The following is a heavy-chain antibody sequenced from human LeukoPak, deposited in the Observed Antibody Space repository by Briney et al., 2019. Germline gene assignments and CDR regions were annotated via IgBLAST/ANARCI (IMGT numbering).Heavy chain of an antibody. CDR2: MSNDGGYT. Sequence: GGSLRLSCVGSGFTFSAYWMGWVRQAPGQGLEYVSHMSNDGGYTVYADSVKGRFTISRENAKNTVYLQMNSLRAEDTAVYYCARDNWGSFDYWGQGVLITVSS. J-gene: IGHJ4*02. CDR1: GFTFSAYW. V-gene: IGHV3-74*01. CDR3: ARDNWGSFDY. D-gene: IGHD7-27*01.